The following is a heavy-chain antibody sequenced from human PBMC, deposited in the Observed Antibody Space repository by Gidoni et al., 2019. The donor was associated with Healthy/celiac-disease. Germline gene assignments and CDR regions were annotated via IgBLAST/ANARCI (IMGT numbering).Heavy chain of an antibody. J-gene: IGHJ5*02. CDR1: GFTFSSYW. V-gene: IGHV3-7*03. CDR3: AREQGSGWFDP. CDR2: IKQDGSEK. Sequence: EVQLVESGGGVVQPGGSLRLSCAASGFTFSSYWMSWVRQAPGKGLEGVANIKQDGSEKYYVDSVKGRFTISRDNAKNSLYLQMNSLRAEDTAVYYCAREQGSGWFDPWGQGTLVTVSS.